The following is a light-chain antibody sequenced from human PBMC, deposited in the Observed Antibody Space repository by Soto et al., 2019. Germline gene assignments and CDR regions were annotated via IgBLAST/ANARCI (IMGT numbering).Light chain of an antibody. CDR3: CLYAVTFYV. Sequence: QSALTQPRSVSGSPGQSVTISCTGTSSDVGTYDFVSWYQQHPGKAPRLMIFDVSERPSGVPDRFSGSKSGNTASLTISGLQAEDEADYYCCLYAVTFYVFGTGIKVTVL. CDR2: DVS. J-gene: IGLJ1*01. V-gene: IGLV2-11*01. CDR1: SSDVGTYDF.